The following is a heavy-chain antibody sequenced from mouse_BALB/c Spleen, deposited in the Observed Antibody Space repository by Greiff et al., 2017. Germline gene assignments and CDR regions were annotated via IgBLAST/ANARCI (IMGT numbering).Heavy chain of an antibody. D-gene: IGHD1-1*01. CDR3: TRYDYAMDY. CDR1: GFTFSSYW. Sequence: EVQGVESGGGLVQPGGSMKLSCVASGFTFSSYWMSWVRQSPEKGLEWVAEIRLKSDNYATHYAESVKGKFTISRDDSKSRLYLQMNSLRAEDTGIYYCTRYDYAMDYWGQGTSVTVSS. J-gene: IGHJ4*01. CDR2: IRLKSDNYAT. V-gene: IGHV6-6*02.